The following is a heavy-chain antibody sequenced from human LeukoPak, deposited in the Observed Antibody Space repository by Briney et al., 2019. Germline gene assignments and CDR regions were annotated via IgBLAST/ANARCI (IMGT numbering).Heavy chain of an antibody. CDR1: GYTFIGYY. Sequence: ASVKVSCKASGYTFIGYYMHWVRQAPGQGLEWMGWMNPNSGGTNYAQKFQGRVTMTTDTSISTAYMELSRLRSGDTAVYYCARDSDSSGRGDYWGQGTLVIVSS. D-gene: IGHD3-22*01. CDR3: ARDSDSSGRGDY. V-gene: IGHV1-2*02. CDR2: MNPNSGGT. J-gene: IGHJ4*02.